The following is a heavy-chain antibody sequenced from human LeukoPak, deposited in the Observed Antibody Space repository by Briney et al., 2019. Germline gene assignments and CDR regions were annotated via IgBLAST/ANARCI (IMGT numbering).Heavy chain of an antibody. J-gene: IGHJ4*02. V-gene: IGHV1-46*01. D-gene: IGHD5-12*01. CDR3: ARDTTILGYSGYDRSFDY. CDR1: GYTFTSYY. CDR2: INPSGGST. Sequence: ASVKVSCKASGYTFTSYYMHWVRQAPGQGLEWMGIINPSGGSTSYAQKFQGRVTMTRDTSTSTVYMELSSLRSEDTAVYYCARDTTILGYSGYDRSFDYWGQGTPVTVSS.